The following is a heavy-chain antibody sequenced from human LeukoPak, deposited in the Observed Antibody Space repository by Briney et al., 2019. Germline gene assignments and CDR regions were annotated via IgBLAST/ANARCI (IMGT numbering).Heavy chain of an antibody. V-gene: IGHV4-59*08. Sequence: PSETLSLTCTVSGGSISSYYWSWIRQPPGKGLEWIGYIYYSGSTNYNPSLKSRVTISVDTSKNQFSLKLSSVTAADTAVYYCARHVLHSSGWYGTVDIWGQGTMVTVSS. J-gene: IGHJ3*02. CDR1: GGSISSYY. D-gene: IGHD6-19*01. CDR3: ARHVLHSSGWYGTVDI. CDR2: IYYSGST.